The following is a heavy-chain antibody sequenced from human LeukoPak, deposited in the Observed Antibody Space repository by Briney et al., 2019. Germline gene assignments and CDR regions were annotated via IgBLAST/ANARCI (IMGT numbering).Heavy chain of an antibody. Sequence: GALRLSCAASGFTFSSYGMHWVRQAPGKGLEWVAVIWYDGSNKYYADSVKGRFTISRDNSKNTLYLQMNSLRAEDTAVYYCARDLSYGSGADYYYYGMDVWGQGTTVTVSS. CDR1: GFTFSSYG. D-gene: IGHD3-10*01. CDR3: ARDLSYGSGADYYYYGMDV. V-gene: IGHV3-33*01. J-gene: IGHJ6*02. CDR2: IWYDGSNK.